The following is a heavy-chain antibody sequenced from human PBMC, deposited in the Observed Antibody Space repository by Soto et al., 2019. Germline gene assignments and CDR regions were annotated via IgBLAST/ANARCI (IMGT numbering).Heavy chain of an antibody. V-gene: IGHV4-34*01. CDR3: ARTRGYCINGVCYRY. CDR2: SNHSGST. CDR1: GGSFSGNY. D-gene: IGHD2-8*01. Sequence: SETMSLTCAVYGGSFSGNYWSWIRQPPGKGLEWIGESNHSGSTNYNPSLKSRVIISVDTSKNQFSLKVSSVTAADTAVYYCARTRGYCINGVCYRYWGQGTQVTVSS. J-gene: IGHJ4*02.